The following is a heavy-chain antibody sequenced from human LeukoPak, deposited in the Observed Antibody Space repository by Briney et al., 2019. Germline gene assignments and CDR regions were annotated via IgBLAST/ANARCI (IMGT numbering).Heavy chain of an antibody. CDR1: GFTFSSYA. CDR2: ISYDGSNK. V-gene: IGHV3-30*04. Sequence: PGRSLRLSCAASGFTFSSYAMHWVRQAPGKGLEWVAVISYDGSNKYYADSVKGRFTISRDNSKNTLYLQMNSLRAVDTAVYYCARSDRQWLVRSYYFDYWGQGTLVTVSS. CDR3: ARSDRQWLVRSYYFDY. D-gene: IGHD6-19*01. J-gene: IGHJ4*02.